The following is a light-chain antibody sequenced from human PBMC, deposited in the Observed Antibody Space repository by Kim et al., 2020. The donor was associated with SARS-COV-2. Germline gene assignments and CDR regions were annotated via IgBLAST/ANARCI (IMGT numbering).Light chain of an antibody. J-gene: IGKJ2*03. V-gene: IGKV1-9*01. CDR3: QELHPYASS. Sequence: SASVGDRVTITCRASPGISNFLAWYQQKPGKAPKLLIYAASTLHSGVPSRFSGSGSGTEFTLTISGLQPEDFATYYCQELHPYASSFGQGTKLEI. CDR2: AAS. CDR1: PGISNF.